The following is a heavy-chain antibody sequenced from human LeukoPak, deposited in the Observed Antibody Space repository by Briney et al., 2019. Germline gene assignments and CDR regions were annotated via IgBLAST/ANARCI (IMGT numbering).Heavy chain of an antibody. CDR1: GGSISSYY. Sequence: PSETLSLTCTVSGGSISSYYWSWIRQPAGKGLEWIGRIYTSGSTNYNPSLKSRVTMSVDKSKNQFSLKLSSVTAADTAVYYCARDRPDIVVVPAAFRSVDDAFDIWGQGTMVTVSS. D-gene: IGHD2-2*01. CDR2: IYTSGST. CDR3: ARDRPDIVVVPAAFRSVDDAFDI. J-gene: IGHJ3*02. V-gene: IGHV4-4*07.